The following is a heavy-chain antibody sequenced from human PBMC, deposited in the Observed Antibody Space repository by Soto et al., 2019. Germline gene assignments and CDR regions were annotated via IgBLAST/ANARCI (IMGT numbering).Heavy chain of an antibody. V-gene: IGHV1-3*01. CDR2: INAGNGNT. J-gene: IGHJ4*02. D-gene: IGHD6-13*01. CDR1: GYTFTSYA. Sequence: ASVKVSCKASGYTFTSYAMHWVRQAPGQRLEWMGWINAGNGNTKYSQKFQGRVTITRDTSASTAYMELSSLRSEDTAVYYCARSSLGRLVFDYWGQGTLVTVSS. CDR3: ARSSLGRLVFDY.